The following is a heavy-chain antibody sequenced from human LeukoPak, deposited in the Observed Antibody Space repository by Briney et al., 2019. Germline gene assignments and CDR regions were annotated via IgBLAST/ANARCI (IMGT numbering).Heavy chain of an antibody. J-gene: IGHJ3*02. V-gene: IGHV4-38-2*01. D-gene: IGHD2-2*01. Sequence: SETLSLTCAVSGYSISSGYYWGWIRQPPGKGLEWIGSFYHNGRTYYNPSLKSRVTISVDTSKNQFCLKLSSVTAADTAVYYCATPYCSSTSCYDAFDIWGQGTMVTVSS. CDR3: ATPYCSSTSCYDAFDI. CDR1: GYSISSGYY. CDR2: FYHNGRT.